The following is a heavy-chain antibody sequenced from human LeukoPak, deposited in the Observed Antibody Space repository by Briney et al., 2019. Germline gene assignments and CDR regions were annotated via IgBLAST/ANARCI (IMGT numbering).Heavy chain of an antibody. J-gene: IGHJ4*02. D-gene: IGHD4-17*01. CDR2: IYYSGST. Sequence: SETLSLTCTVSGGSISGTDYYWGWIRQPPGKGLEWIGSIYYSGSTYYNPSLKSRVTISLDTSNNRFSLKLSSVTAADTAVYYCARDPLSWAYGDSNDYWGQGTLVTVSS. V-gene: IGHV4-39*07. CDR3: ARDPLSWAYGDSNDY. CDR1: GGSISGTDYY.